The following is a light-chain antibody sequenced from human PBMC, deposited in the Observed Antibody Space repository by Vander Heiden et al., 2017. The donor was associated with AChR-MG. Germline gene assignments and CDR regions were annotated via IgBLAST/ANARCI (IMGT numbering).Light chain of an antibody. CDR1: SRPRNDM. Sequence: QPVLTSSSSAPASLGSSVKLTCTLSSRPRNDMIAWHQHQPGKAPRFLMKFEGSGRCIKGSGVPDRFSGSTSGAERDLSISNLQSEDEADYYCETWNSDSWVFGGGTKLTVL. CDR2: FEGSGRC. CDR3: ETWNSDSWV. J-gene: IGLJ3*02. V-gene: IGLV4-60*03.